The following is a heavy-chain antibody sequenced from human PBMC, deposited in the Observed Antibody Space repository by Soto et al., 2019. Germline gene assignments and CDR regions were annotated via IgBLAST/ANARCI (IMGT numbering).Heavy chain of an antibody. D-gene: IGHD3-3*01. CDR3: ARDKDFWSGFWGSCLDP. J-gene: IGHJ5*02. CDR1: GGIFSSYA. Sequence: SVKVSCKASGGIFSSYAISWVRQAPGQGLEWMGRIITAVGTANYAQRFQGRVTITADESTSTAFMELSSLRSDDTAVYYCARDKDFWSGFWGSCLDPWGQGTLVTVSS. CDR2: IITAVGTA. V-gene: IGHV1-69*11.